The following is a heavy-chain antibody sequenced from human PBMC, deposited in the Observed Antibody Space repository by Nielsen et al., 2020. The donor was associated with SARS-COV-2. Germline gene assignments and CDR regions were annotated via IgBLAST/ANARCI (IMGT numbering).Heavy chain of an antibody. Sequence: GESLKISCAASGFTFSSYAMSWVRQAPGKGLEWVSAISGSGGSTYYADSVKGRFTISRDNSKNTLYLQMNSLRAEDTAVYYCAPLYCSRTSCPERIFDYWGQGTLVTVSS. D-gene: IGHD2-2*01. J-gene: IGHJ4*02. CDR1: GFTFSSYA. CDR3: APLYCSRTSCPERIFDY. CDR2: ISGSGGST. V-gene: IGHV3-23*01.